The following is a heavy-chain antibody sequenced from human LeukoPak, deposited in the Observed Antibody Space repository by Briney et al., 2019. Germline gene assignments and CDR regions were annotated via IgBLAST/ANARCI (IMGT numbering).Heavy chain of an antibody. CDR1: GYTFTSYD. CDR2: MNPNSGKT. J-gene: IGHJ3*02. V-gene: IGHV1-8*01. Sequence: ASVKVSCKASGYTFTSYDINWVRQATGQGLEWMGWMNPNSGKTGYAQKFQGRVTMTRNTSISTAYMELSSLRSEDTAVYYCATAPTSIAVAGSEGDAFDIWGQGTMVTVSS. D-gene: IGHD6-19*01. CDR3: ATAPTSIAVAGSEGDAFDI.